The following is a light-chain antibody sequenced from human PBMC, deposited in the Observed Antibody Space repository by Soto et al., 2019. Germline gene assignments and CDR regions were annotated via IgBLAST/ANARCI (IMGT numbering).Light chain of an antibody. CDR3: QQSYSTPWT. CDR1: QGIGNW. V-gene: IGKV1-12*01. J-gene: IGKJ1*01. Sequence: DIQMTQSPSSVSGSVGDRFTITVLASQGIGNWLAWYQQKPGKAPNLLIQAASSLQSGVPSRFSGSGSGTDFTLTISSLQPEDFATYYCQQSYSTPWTFGQGTKVDIK. CDR2: AAS.